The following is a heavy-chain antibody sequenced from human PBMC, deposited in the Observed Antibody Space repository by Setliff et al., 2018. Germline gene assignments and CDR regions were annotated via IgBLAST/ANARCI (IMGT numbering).Heavy chain of an antibody. Sequence: PSETLSLTCTVYGGSFSDYYWGWIRQPPGKGLEWIAEINHSGSTNYNPSLKSRVTISVDTSRNQFSLKLGSVTAADTAVYYCARERYFDWFFEDWGHGTLVTVSS. CDR2: INHSGST. V-gene: IGHV4-34*01. CDR3: ARERYFDWFFED. CDR1: GGSFSDYY. J-gene: IGHJ4*01. D-gene: IGHD3-9*01.